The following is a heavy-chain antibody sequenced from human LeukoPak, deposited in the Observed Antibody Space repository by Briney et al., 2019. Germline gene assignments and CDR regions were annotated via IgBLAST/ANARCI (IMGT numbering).Heavy chain of an antibody. CDR2: ISNDVTT. Sequence: PSQTLSLTCTVSSASVSSGLYYWNWIRQPAGKGLEWIGRISNDVTTNYNPSFKSRVSISVDKSKNQFSLKLSSVTAADTAVYYCARGGSGSYYSAFDIWGQGTMVTVSS. J-gene: IGHJ3*02. D-gene: IGHD1-26*01. CDR3: ARGGSGSYYSAFDI. CDR1: SASVSSGLYY. V-gene: IGHV4-61*02.